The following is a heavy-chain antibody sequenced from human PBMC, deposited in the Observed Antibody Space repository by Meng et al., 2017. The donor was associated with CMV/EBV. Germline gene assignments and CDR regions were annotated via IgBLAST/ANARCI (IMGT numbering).Heavy chain of an antibody. CDR2: IYYSGST. V-gene: IGHV4-39*01. J-gene: IGHJ4*02. Sequence: SETLSLTCTVSGGSISSSSYYWGWIRQPPGKGLEWIGSIYYSGSTYYNPSLKSRVTISVDTSKNQFSLKLSSVTAADTAVYYCVRRFIYGGSCYFDYWGQGTLVTVSS. CDR1: GGSISSSSYY. CDR3: VRRFIYGGSCYFDY. D-gene: IGHD2-15*01.